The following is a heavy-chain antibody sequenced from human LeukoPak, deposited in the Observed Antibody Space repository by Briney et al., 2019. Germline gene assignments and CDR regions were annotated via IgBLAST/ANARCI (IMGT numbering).Heavy chain of an antibody. CDR1: GGSISSSYW. CDR3: ARLWYSGSYSADY. Sequence: SGTLSLTCAVSGGSISSSYWWSWVRQPPGKGLEWIGEVYHSGSTNYYPSLKSRVTISIEKSKNQFSLKLSSVTAADTAVYYCARLWYSGSYSADYWGQGTLVTVSS. J-gene: IGHJ4*02. D-gene: IGHD1-26*01. CDR2: VYHSGST. V-gene: IGHV4-4*02.